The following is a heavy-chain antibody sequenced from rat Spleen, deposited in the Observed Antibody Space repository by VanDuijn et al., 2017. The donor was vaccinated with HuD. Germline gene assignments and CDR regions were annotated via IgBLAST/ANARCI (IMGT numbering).Heavy chain of an antibody. D-gene: IGHD1-3*01. CDR1: GFTFTNYY. CDR3: TRTTTMAAMDA. V-gene: IGHV5-25*01. Sequence: EVQLVESGGGLVQPGRSVKLSCAASGFTFTNYYMAWVRQVPTKGLEWVASINTGGGNTYYRESVKGRFTISRDNAESTLYLQMNSLRSEDTATYYCTRTTTMAAMDAWGQGASVTVSS. J-gene: IGHJ4*01. CDR2: INTGGGNT.